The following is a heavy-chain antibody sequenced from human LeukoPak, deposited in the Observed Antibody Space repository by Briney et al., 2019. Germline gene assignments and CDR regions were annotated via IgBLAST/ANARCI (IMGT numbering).Heavy chain of an antibody. Sequence: PGGSLRLSCVASGFTFSSDAMSWVRQAPGKGLEWVSTISGSGGSIYNTDSVKGRFTISRDNSKSTLYLQMNSLRAEDTAVYYCAKERVTVTTDYFDHWGQGALVTVSS. CDR1: GFTFSSDA. CDR3: AKERVTVTTDYFDH. V-gene: IGHV3-23*01. D-gene: IGHD4-17*01. J-gene: IGHJ4*02. CDR2: ISGSGGSI.